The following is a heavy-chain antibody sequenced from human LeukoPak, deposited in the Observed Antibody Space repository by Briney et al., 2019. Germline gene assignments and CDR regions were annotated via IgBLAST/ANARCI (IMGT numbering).Heavy chain of an antibody. Sequence: GSSVKVSCKASGGTFSSYASSWVRQAPGQGLEWMGGIIPIFGTANYAQKFHGRVTIPTDESTSTAYMELSSLRSEDKAVYYCASLLPGNQPNRAPEAAADLDYYYMAVWGKGTTVTVSS. J-gene: IGHJ6*03. V-gene: IGHV1-69*05. D-gene: IGHD6-13*01. CDR3: ASLLPGNQPNRAPEAAADLDYYYMAV. CDR1: GGTFSSYA. CDR2: IIPIFGTA.